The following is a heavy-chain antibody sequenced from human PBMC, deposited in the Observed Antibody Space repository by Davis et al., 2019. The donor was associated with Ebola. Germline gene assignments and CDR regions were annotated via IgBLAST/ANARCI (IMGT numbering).Heavy chain of an antibody. CDR3: ARVRCSSTSCPLDY. CDR1: GGSISSYY. J-gene: IGHJ4*02. V-gene: IGHV4-59*01. CDR2: IYYSGST. Sequence: MPSETLSLTCTVSGGSISSYYWSWIRQPPGKGLEWIGYIYYSGSTNYNPSLKSRVTISVDTSKNQFSLKLSSVTAADTAVYYCARVRCSSTSCPLDYWGQGTLVTVSS. D-gene: IGHD2-2*01.